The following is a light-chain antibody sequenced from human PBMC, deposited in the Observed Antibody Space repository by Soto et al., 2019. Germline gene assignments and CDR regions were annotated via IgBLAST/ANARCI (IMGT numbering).Light chain of an antibody. Sequence: EIVLTQSPGTLSLSPEERATLSCRASQSISSNYLAWYQQRPGQAPRLLIFGASYRATGIPDRFSGSGSGTDFTLTIRRLEPEDFAVYYCQQYSSSPPEFTFGPGTRVDSK. V-gene: IGKV3-20*01. J-gene: IGKJ3*01. CDR3: QQYSSSPPEFT. CDR1: QSISSNY. CDR2: GAS.